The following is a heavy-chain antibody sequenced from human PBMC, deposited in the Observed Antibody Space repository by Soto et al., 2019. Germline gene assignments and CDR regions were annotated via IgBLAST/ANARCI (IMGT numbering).Heavy chain of an antibody. CDR3: ARDRITMVRGVILTGPYYYYSGMDV. J-gene: IGHJ6*02. Sequence: QVQLVQSGAEVKKPGASVKVSCKASGYTFTSYGISWVRQAPGQGLEWMGWISAYNGNTNYAQKLQGRVTMTTDTSTSTDYMEQRGLRSDDTAVYYCARDRITMVRGVILTGPYYYYSGMDVWGQGTTVTVSS. D-gene: IGHD3-10*01. V-gene: IGHV1-18*01. CDR2: ISAYNGNT. CDR1: GYTFTSYG.